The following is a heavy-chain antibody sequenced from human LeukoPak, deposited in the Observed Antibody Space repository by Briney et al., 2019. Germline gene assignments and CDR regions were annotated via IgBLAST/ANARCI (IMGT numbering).Heavy chain of an antibody. Sequence: PSETLSLTCTVSGGSISSGGYYWSWIRQHPGKGLEWIGYIYYSGSTYYNPSLKSRVTISVDTSKNQFSLKLSSVTAADTAVYYRAREGIAAAFDYWGQGTLVTVSS. D-gene: IGHD6-13*01. CDR3: AREGIAAAFDY. V-gene: IGHV4-31*03. J-gene: IGHJ4*02. CDR1: GGSISSGGYY. CDR2: IYYSGST.